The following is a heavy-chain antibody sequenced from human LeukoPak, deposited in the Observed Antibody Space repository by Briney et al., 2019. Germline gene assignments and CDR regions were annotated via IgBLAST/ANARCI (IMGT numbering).Heavy chain of an antibody. D-gene: IGHD1-26*01. J-gene: IGHJ3*02. Sequence: SETLSLTCAVYGGSFSGYYWSWIRQPPGKGLEWIGEINHSGSTNYNPSLKSRVTISVDTSKNQFSLKLSSVTAADTAVYYCAREVIVGASRDAFDIWGQGTMVTVSS. CDR1: GGSFSGYY. CDR2: INHSGST. V-gene: IGHV4-34*01. CDR3: AREVIVGASRDAFDI.